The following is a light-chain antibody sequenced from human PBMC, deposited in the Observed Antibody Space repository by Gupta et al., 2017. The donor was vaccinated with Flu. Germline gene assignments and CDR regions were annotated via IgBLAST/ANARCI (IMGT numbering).Light chain of an antibody. V-gene: IGKV3-20*01. J-gene: IGKJ5*01. CDR1: QSVSNNR. CDR2: GGS. CDR3: QQDDGSRS. Sequence: EIVLTQSPDTLSLSPGERATLSCRASQSVSNNRFAWYQQKRGQPPRLIIYGGSNRATGITDRFSGSGYGTDFTLTSNRREPEDFAVYCGQQDDGSRSFGQGTRLEIK.